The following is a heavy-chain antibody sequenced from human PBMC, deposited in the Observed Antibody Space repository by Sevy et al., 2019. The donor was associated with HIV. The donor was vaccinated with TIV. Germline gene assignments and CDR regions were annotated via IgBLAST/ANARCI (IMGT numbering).Heavy chain of an antibody. CDR2: VYRGGST. CDR3: ARLTSSFYYYMDV. Sequence: SETLSLTCSVSVGSIVTYYLTWFRQSPGKGLEYIGYVYRGGSTNYNPSLKGRATTSLDTSKKQFSLTLRSVTVADTAVYYCARLTSSFYYYMDVWGKGTTVTVSS. CDR1: VGSIVTYY. D-gene: IGHD6-6*01. J-gene: IGHJ6*03. V-gene: IGHV4-59*08.